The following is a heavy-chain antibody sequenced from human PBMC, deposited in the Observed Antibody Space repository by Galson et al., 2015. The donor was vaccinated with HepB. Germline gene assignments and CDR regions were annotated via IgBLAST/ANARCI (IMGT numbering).Heavy chain of an antibody. CDR3: ARGRGDIVVVPAAIGGGAFDI. V-gene: IGHV1-69*13. J-gene: IGHJ3*02. D-gene: IGHD2-2*01. CDR1: GGTFSSYA. Sequence: SVKVSCKASGGTFSSYAISWVRQAPGQGLEWMGGIIPIFGTANYAQKFQGRVTITADESTSTAYMELSSLRSEDTAAYYCARGRGDIVVVPAAIGGGAFDIWGQGTMVTVSS. CDR2: IIPIFGTA.